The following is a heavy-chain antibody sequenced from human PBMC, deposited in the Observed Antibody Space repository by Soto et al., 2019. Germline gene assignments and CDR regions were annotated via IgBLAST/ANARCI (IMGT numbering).Heavy chain of an antibody. D-gene: IGHD2-2*01. CDR1: GGTFSSYA. CDR3: ARAPRPHRGYCISTSCYAGNFDY. V-gene: IGHV1-69*12. CDR2: IIPIFGTA. Sequence: QVQLVQSGAEVKKPGSSVKVSCKASGGTFSSYAISWVRQAPVQGLEWMGGIIPIFGTANYAQKFQGRVTITADESTSTAYMELSSLRAEDTAVYYCARAPRPHRGYCISTSCYAGNFDYWGQGTLVTVSS. J-gene: IGHJ4*02.